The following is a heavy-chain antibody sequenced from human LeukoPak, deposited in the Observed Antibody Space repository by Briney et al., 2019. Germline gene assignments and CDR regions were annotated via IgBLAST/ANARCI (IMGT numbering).Heavy chain of an antibody. J-gene: IGHJ4*02. D-gene: IGHD3-9*01. CDR2: IYYSGST. V-gene: IGHV4-59*08. CDR3: ARHYDISTDFDY. Sequence: SETLSLTCTVSGGSISSYYWSWIRQPPGKGLEWIGYIYYSGSTNYNPSLKSRVTISVDTSKNQFSLKLSSVTAADTAVYYCARHYDISTDFDYRGQGTLVTVSS. CDR1: GGSISSYY.